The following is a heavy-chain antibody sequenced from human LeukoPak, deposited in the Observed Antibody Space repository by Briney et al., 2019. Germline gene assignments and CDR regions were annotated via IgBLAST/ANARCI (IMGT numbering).Heavy chain of an antibody. V-gene: IGHV3-23*01. CDR1: GFTFDDYA. Sequence: GRSLRLSXAASGFTFDDYAMHWIRQAPGKGLEWVSAISGSGGSTYYADSVKGRFTISRDNSKNTLYLQMNSLRAEDTAVYYCAKSPKITIFGVVTYFDYWGQGTLVTVSS. J-gene: IGHJ4*02. CDR2: ISGSGGST. CDR3: AKSPKITIFGVVTYFDY. D-gene: IGHD3-3*01.